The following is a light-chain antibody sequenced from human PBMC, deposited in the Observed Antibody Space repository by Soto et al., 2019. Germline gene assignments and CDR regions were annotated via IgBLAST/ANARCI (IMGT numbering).Light chain of an antibody. V-gene: IGLV2-14*01. CDR2: DVS. CDR3: SSYTSSSSVV. J-gene: IGLJ2*01. CDR1: SSDVGGYNY. Sequence: QAASVSGSPGQSITISCTGTSSDVGGYNYVSWYQQHPGKAPKLMIYDVSTRPSGVSNRFSGSKSGNTASLTISGLQAEDEADYYCSSYTSSSSVVFGGGTKVTVL.